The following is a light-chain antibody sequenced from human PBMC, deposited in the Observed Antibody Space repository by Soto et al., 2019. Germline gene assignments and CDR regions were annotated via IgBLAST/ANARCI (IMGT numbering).Light chain of an antibody. CDR2: GAS. J-gene: IGKJ5*01. Sequence: EIVLTQSPDTLSLSPGERATLSCRASQSVSSSYFAWYQQKPGQAPRLLIYGASIRATGIPDRFSGSGSGTDFTLTISRLEPEDFAVYYCQLYGSSPPITFGQGTRLEIK. CDR1: QSVSSSY. CDR3: QLYGSSPPIT. V-gene: IGKV3-20*01.